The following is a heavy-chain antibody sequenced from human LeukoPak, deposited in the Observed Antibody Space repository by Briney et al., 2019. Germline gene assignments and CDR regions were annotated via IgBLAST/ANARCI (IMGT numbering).Heavy chain of an antibody. D-gene: IGHD1-26*01. CDR2: ICYSGT. V-gene: IGHV4-39*01. CDR3: ARRTSNPVGAIDY. CDR1: GVSISISNYY. J-gene: IGHJ4*02. Sequence: PSETLSLTCTVSGVSISISNYYWGWIRQPPGRGLEWIGSICYSGTYYNPSVKSRLTISVDTSKNHFPLNLRSLTAADTAVYYCARRTSNPVGAIDYWGQGTLVTVSS.